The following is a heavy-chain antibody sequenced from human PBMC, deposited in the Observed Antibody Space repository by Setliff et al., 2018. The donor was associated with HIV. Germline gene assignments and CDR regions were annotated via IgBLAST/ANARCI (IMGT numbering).Heavy chain of an antibody. J-gene: IGHJ4*02. CDR3: ARGGGWLQLGD. CDR1: GGSFSAYY. Sequence: SETLSLTCAVYGGSFSAYYWSWIRQPPGKGLEWIGEINRSGSTNYNPSLKSRVTISIDTSKNQFSLKLSSVTAADTAVYYCARGGGWLQLGDWGQGTLVTVSS. CDR2: INRSGST. V-gene: IGHV4-34*01. D-gene: IGHD5-12*01.